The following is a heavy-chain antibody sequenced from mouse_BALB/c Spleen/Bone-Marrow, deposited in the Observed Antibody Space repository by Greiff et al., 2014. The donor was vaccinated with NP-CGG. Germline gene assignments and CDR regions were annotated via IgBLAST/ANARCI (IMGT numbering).Heavy chain of an antibody. CDR2: INPYNDGT. CDR3: ARRQFITTAAWFAY. J-gene: IGHJ3*01. CDR1: RYTFTSYV. V-gene: IGHV1-14*01. D-gene: IGHD1-2*01. Sequence: VQLQQPGPELVKPGASVKMSCKASRYTFTSYVMHWVKQKPGQGLEWIGYINPYNDGTKYNEKFKGKATLTSDKSSSTAYMELSSLTSEDSAVYYCARRQFITTAAWFAYWGQGTLVTVSA.